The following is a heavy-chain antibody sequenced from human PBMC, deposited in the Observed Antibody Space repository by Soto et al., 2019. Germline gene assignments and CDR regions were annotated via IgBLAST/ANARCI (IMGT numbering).Heavy chain of an antibody. V-gene: IGHV3-15*07. D-gene: IGHD2-15*01. CDR2: IRSTGDGATT. CDR1: GLTFSDAW. CDR3: THIIRWGDTVAVVPVTTFYYALGA. J-gene: IGHJ6*02. Sequence: EVQLVESGGGLVKPGGSLRLSCEVSGLTFSDAWVSWVRQAPGKGLEWVGLIRSTGDGATTDYGAPVRGRFTISRDDSKNMIYLLMNSVKPEDTALYFCTHIIRWGDTVAVVPVTTFYYALGAWGQGTTVTVSS.